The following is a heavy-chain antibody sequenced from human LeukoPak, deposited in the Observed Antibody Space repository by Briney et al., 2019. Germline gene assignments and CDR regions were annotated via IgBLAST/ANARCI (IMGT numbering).Heavy chain of an antibody. Sequence: SETLSLTCTVSGGSISSYYWSWIRQPPGKGLEWIGYIYYSGSTNYNPSLKSRVTISVDTSKDQFSLKLSSVTAADTAVYYCARAPAAVAEELRFDYWGQGTLVTVSS. V-gene: IGHV4-59*01. J-gene: IGHJ4*02. CDR2: IYYSGST. CDR3: ARAPAAVAEELRFDY. D-gene: IGHD6-19*01. CDR1: GGSISSYY.